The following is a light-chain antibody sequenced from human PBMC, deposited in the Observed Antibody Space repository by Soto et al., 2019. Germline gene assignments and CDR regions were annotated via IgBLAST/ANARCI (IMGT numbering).Light chain of an antibody. CDR1: RSDVGGYNY. Sequence: QSALTQPASVSGSPGQSITISCTGTRSDVGGYNYVSWYQQHPGKAPKLMIYDVSNRPSGVSNRFSGSKSGNTASLTISGLQAEDEADYYCSSYRSSSTLNVFVTGTKLTVL. CDR2: DVS. CDR3: SSYRSSSTLNV. J-gene: IGLJ1*01. V-gene: IGLV2-14*01.